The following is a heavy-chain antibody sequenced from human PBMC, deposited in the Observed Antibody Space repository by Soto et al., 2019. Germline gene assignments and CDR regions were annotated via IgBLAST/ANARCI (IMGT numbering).Heavy chain of an antibody. Sequence: GGSLRLSCAASGFTFSSYAMSWVRQAPGKGLEWVSAISGSGGSTYYADSVKGRFTISRDNSKNTLYLQMNSLRAEDTAVYYCAKTETVTWYYYYYYMDVWGKGTTVTVSS. J-gene: IGHJ6*03. CDR2: ISGSGGST. V-gene: IGHV3-23*01. CDR1: GFTFSSYA. D-gene: IGHD4-17*01. CDR3: AKTETVTWYYYYYYMDV.